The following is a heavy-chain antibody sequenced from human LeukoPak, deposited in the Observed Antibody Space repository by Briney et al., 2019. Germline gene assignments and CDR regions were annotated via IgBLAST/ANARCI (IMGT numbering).Heavy chain of an antibody. CDR3: AKVWGGSSGWYYFDY. CDR1: GFTFSSYA. Sequence: PGGSLRLSCAASGFTFSSYALTWVRQPPGKGQEWVSAISASGSGTYYAASVRGRFTISRDNSKNTMYVQMNSLRVEDTAVYYCAKVWGGSSGWYYFDYWGQGTQVTVSP. V-gene: IGHV3-23*01. J-gene: IGHJ4*02. CDR2: ISASGSGT. D-gene: IGHD6-19*01.